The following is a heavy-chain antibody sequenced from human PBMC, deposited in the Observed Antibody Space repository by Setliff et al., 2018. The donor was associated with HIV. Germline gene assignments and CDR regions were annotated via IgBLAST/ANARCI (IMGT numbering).Heavy chain of an antibody. D-gene: IGHD6-19*01. Sequence: VKVSCKASGYTFTSYAMHWVRQAPGQRLEWMGWINAGNGNTKYSQKFQGRVTMTRDTSTSTVYMELSSLRSEDTAVYYCARGTSQWRRFDYWGQGTLVTVSS. V-gene: IGHV1-3*01. CDR2: INAGNGNT. J-gene: IGHJ4*02. CDR3: ARGTSQWRRFDY. CDR1: GYTFTSYA.